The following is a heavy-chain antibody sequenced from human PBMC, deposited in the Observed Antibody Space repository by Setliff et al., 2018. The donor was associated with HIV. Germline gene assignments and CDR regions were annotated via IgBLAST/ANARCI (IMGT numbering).Heavy chain of an antibody. V-gene: IGHV4-59*12. Sequence: SETLSLTCTVSGGSIINNFWSWIRLPPGKGLEYIGYIYYSGSTNYNPSLKSRVTISVDTSKNQFSLKLSSVTAADTAVYYCARGRKRDGYNFYYYYMDVWDKGTTVTASS. D-gene: IGHD5-12*01. J-gene: IGHJ6*03. CDR3: ARGRKRDGYNFYYYYMDV. CDR1: GGSIINNF. CDR2: IYYSGST.